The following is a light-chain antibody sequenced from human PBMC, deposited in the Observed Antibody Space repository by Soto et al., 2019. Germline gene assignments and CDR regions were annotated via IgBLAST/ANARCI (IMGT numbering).Light chain of an antibody. CDR3: CSYAGSEVV. Sequence: QSALTQPASVSGSPGQSITISCAGTSSDVGSYNLVSWYQQHPGKAPKLMIYEGSKRPSGVSNRFSGSKSGNTASLTISGFQAEDEADYYCCSYAGSEVVFGGGTKLTVL. CDR1: SSDVGSYNL. CDR2: EGS. J-gene: IGLJ2*01. V-gene: IGLV2-23*01.